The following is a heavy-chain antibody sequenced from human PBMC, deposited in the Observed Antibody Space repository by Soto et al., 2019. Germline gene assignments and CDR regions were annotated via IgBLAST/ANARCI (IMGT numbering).Heavy chain of an antibody. CDR2: IYYSGIS. J-gene: IGHJ4*02. CDR3: ARTEWIQLWFDY. V-gene: IGHV4-31*03. Sequence: QVQLLESGPGLVKPSQTLSLICNVSGASISSGGYYWSWIRQRPGGGLEWLGFIYYSGISHYNPSLKSRATISVDTSKNQFSLKLISVTAADPAVYYCARTEWIQLWFDYCGQGALVTVS. D-gene: IGHD5-18*01. CDR1: GASISSGGYY.